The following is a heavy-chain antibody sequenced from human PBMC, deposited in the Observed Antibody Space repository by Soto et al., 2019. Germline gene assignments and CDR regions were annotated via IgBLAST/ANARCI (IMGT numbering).Heavy chain of an antibody. V-gene: IGHV3-53*01. Sequence: SCKASGGTFSSYAISWVRQAPGRRPEWVAVIYTRGTTHYADFATGRFTFSRDNSKNTLYLQMDSLRPEDTAVYYCAKLWGYYFESWGPGTLVTVSS. CDR3: AKLWGYYFES. CDR2: IYTRGTT. D-gene: IGHD2-21*01. J-gene: IGHJ4*02. CDR1: GGTFSSYA.